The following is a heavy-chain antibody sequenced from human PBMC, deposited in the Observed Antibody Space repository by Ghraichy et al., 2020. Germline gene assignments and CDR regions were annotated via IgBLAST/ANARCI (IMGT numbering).Heavy chain of an antibody. Sequence: GGYLRLSCAASGFTFSSYAMSWVRQAPGKGLEWVSAISGSGGSTYYADSVKGRFTISRDNSKNTLYLQMNSLRAEDTAVYYCATRRYYYDSSGYYSDAFDIWGQGTMFTVSS. J-gene: IGHJ3*02. CDR1: GFTFSSYA. CDR2: ISGSGGST. D-gene: IGHD3-22*01. CDR3: ATRRYYYDSSGYYSDAFDI. V-gene: IGHV3-23*01.